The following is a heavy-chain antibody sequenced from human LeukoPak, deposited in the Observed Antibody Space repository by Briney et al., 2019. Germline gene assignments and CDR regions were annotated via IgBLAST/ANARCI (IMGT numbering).Heavy chain of an antibody. CDR2: ISGSGGST. D-gene: IGHD1-26*01. CDR3: ASPPLAGGDAFDI. V-gene: IGHV3-23*01. J-gene: IGHJ3*02. CDR1: GFTFSSYA. Sequence: GGSLRLSCAASGFTFSSYAMSWVRQAPGKGLEWVSAISGSGGSTYYADSVKGRFTISRDNAKNSLYLQMNSLRAEDTAVYYCASPPLAGGDAFDIWGQGTMVTVSS.